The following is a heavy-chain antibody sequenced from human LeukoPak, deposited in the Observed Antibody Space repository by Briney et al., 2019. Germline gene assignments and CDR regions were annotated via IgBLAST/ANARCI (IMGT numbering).Heavy chain of an antibody. CDR3: ARGLYYIDV. CDR1: GFIFSTHT. Sequence: GGSLRLSCAASGFIFSTHTMAWVRQAQGKGMEWVSYISGSTSVIYYADSVKGRFTISRDNAKNSLYLQMNSLRTEDTAIYYCARGLYYIDVWGNGTAVTVS. J-gene: IGHJ6*03. V-gene: IGHV3-48*01. CDR2: ISGSTSVI.